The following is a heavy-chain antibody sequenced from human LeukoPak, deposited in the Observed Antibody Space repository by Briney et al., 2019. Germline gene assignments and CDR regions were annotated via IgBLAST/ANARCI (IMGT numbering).Heavy chain of an antibody. CDR3: ARHGLPLYYYDSSGYPYYFDY. V-gene: IGHV4-39*01. Sequence: SSETLSLTCTVSGGSISSSSYYWGWIRQPPGKGLGWIGSIYYSGSTYYNPSLKSRVTISVDTSKNQFSLKLSSVTAADTAVYYCARHGLPLYYYDSSGYPYYFDYWGQGTLVTVSS. CDR1: GGSISSSSYY. J-gene: IGHJ4*02. CDR2: IYYSGST. D-gene: IGHD3-22*01.